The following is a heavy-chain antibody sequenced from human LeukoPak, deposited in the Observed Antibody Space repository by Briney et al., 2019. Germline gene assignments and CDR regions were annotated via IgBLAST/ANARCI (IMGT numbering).Heavy chain of an antibody. CDR1: GFTFSDFY. CDR3: ARNHILGYWHFDL. CDR2: ITSSSSYT. D-gene: IGHD1-26*01. J-gene: IGHJ2*01. Sequence: NPGGSLRLSCAASGFTFSDFYMSWIRQAPGEGLEWVSYITSSSSYTNYADSVQGRFTISRDNANNSLYLHMNSLRAEDTAVYYCARNHILGYWHFDLWGRGTLVTVSS. V-gene: IGHV3-11*03.